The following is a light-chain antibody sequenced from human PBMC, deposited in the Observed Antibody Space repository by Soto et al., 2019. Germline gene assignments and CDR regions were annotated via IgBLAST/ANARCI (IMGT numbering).Light chain of an antibody. Sequence: QSVLTQSSSASASLGSSVKLTCTLSSGHSSYIIAWHQQQPGKAPRYLMKLEGSGSYNKGSGVPDRFSGSSSGADRYLTISNLQSEDEADYYCETWDSKRVFGGGTQLTVL. CDR3: ETWDSKRV. CDR1: SGHSSYI. V-gene: IGLV4-60*03. CDR2: LEGSGSY. J-gene: IGLJ2*01.